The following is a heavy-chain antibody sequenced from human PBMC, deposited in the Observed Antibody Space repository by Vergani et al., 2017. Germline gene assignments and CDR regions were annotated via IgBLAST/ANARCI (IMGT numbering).Heavy chain of an antibody. J-gene: IGHJ5*02. Sequence: QLQLQESGPGLVKPSETLSLTCTVSGGSISSSSYSWGWIRQPPGKGLEWIGSIYYSGSTYYNPSLKSRVTISVDTSKNQFSLKRSSVTAAETAVYYCARQRAWFGELGRWFDPWGQGTLVTVSS. CDR3: ARQRAWFGELGRWFDP. D-gene: IGHD3-10*01. CDR1: GGSISSSSYS. CDR2: IYYSGST. V-gene: IGHV4-39*01.